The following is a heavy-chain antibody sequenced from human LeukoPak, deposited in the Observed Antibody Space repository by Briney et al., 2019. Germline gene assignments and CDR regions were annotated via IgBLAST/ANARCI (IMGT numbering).Heavy chain of an antibody. CDR2: INPKSGGT. J-gene: IGHJ4*02. CDR1: GYTFTGYY. CDR3: VPSNSFEFYFDY. Sequence: ASVKVSCKASGYTFTGYYMHWVRQAPGQGLEWMGWINPKSGGTNYAQKFQGRVTMTRDTSITTAYTELNRLRSDDTAVYYCVPSNSFEFYFDYWGQGTLVTVSS. V-gene: IGHV1-2*02. D-gene: IGHD3-16*01.